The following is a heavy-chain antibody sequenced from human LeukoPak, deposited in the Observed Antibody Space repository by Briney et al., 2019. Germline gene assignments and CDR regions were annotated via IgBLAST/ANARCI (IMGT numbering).Heavy chain of an antibody. V-gene: IGHV3-7*01. CDR3: ARDAPPPVTYSSGWYYYYYYGMDV. CDR1: GFTFSSHW. D-gene: IGHD6-19*01. J-gene: IGHJ6*02. CDR2: IKQDGSEK. Sequence: GGALRLCFGASGFTFSSHWMSWVRQAPGKGLGWVANIKQDGSEKYYVDAVKGRFTISTDNSKNTLYLQMNSLRAEDTAVYYCARDAPPPVTYSSGWYYYYYYGMDVWGQGPTVTVSS.